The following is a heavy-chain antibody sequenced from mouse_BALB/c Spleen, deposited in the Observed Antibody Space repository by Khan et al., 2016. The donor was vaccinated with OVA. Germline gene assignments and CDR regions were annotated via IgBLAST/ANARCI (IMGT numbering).Heavy chain of an antibody. D-gene: IGHD4-1*01. CDR3: ASHLTGSVAY. J-gene: IGHJ3*01. V-gene: IGHV5-6*01. Sequence: EVQVVESGGDLVKPGGSLKLSCAASGFTFSSYSMSWVRQTPDKRLEWVATISSDGDYTYFPDRVKGRFTISRDNAKNTLNLQMSSLKSEDTALYYCASHLTGSVAYWGQGTLVTASA. CDR1: GFTFSSYS. CDR2: ISSDGDYT.